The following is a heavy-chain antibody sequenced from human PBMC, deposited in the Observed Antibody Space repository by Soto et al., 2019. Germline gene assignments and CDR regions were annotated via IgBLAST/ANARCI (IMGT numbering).Heavy chain of an antibody. CDR2: IIPIFGAA. Sequence: QVQLVQSGAEVKKPGSSVKVSCKASGGTFSSYAISWVRQAPGQGHEWMGGIIPIFGAADYAQKFQGRVTISADESTSTVYLELSSLTSEDTAAYYCGRGRDSSGYHGMDVWGQGTTVSVSS. D-gene: IGHD3-22*01. V-gene: IGHV1-69*01. CDR1: GGTFSSYA. CDR3: GRGRDSSGYHGMDV. J-gene: IGHJ6*02.